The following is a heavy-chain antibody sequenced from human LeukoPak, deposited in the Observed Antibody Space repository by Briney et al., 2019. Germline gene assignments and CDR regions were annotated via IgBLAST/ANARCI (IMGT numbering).Heavy chain of an antibody. CDR2: IKYDGSDN. J-gene: IGHJ4*02. D-gene: IGHD1-26*01. CDR1: GFTFSSYW. Sequence: PGGSLRLSCAASGFTFSSYWMSWVRQAPGKGLEWVANIKYDGSDNFYEDSVKGRFAISRDNAKNSLYLQMNSLRAEDTAVYYRTRHGGRYFDYLGQGTLVTVSS. V-gene: IGHV3-7*01. CDR3: TRHGGRYFDY.